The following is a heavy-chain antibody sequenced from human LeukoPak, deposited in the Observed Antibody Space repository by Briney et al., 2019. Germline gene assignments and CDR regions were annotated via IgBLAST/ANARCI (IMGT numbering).Heavy chain of an antibody. J-gene: IGHJ5*02. D-gene: IGHD3-16*02. V-gene: IGHV1-2*02. CDR1: GYTFTGYY. Sequence: ASVKVSCKASGYTFTGYYMHWVRQAPGQGLEWMGWINPNSGGTNYAQKFQGRVTMTRDTSISTAFMELSRLRSDDKAVYYLARDGRGIYCSVILGPWGQGTLVTVSS. CDR2: INPNSGGT. CDR3: ARDGRGIYCSVILGP.